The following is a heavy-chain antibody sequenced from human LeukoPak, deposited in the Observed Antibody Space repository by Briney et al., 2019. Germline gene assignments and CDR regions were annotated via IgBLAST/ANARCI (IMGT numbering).Heavy chain of an antibody. V-gene: IGHV3-21*04. Sequence: PGGSLRLSCAASGFTFSSYSMNWVRQAPGKGLEWVSSISSSSSYIYYADSVKGRFTISRDNSKNTLYLQMNSLRAEDTAIYYCARGGIGHCDYWGQGTLVTVSS. CDR1: GFTFSSYS. CDR3: ARGGIGHCDY. CDR2: ISSSSSYI. D-gene: IGHD6-13*01. J-gene: IGHJ4*02.